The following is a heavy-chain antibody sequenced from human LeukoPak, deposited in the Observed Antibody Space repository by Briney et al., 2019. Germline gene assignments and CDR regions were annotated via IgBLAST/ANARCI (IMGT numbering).Heavy chain of an antibody. CDR3: AAEQWLVRSGWFDP. CDR2: IYYSGST. V-gene: IGHV4-59*08. D-gene: IGHD6-19*01. J-gene: IGHJ5*02. Sequence: PSETLSLTCTVSGVSISSYYWSWLRQPPGKGLEWIGYIYYSGSTNYNPSLKSRVTISVDTSKNQFSLKLSSVTAADTAVYYCAAEQWLVRSGWFDPWGQGTLVTVSS. CDR1: GVSISSYY.